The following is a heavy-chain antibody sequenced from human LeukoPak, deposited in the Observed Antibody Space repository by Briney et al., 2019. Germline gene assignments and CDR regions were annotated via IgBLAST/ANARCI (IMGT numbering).Heavy chain of an antibody. Sequence: ASVKVSCKASGYTFTGYYMHWVRQAPGQGLEWMGWINPNSGGTNYAQKFQGRVTMTRDTSISTAYMELSRLRSDDTAVYYCARDRLRYFGREENWFDPWGQGTLVTVSS. D-gene: IGHD3-9*01. CDR3: ARDRLRYFGREENWFDP. CDR1: GYTFTGYY. V-gene: IGHV1-2*02. CDR2: INPNSGGT. J-gene: IGHJ5*02.